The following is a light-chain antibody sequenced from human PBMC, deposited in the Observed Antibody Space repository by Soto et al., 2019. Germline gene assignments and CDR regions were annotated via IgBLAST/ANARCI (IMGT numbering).Light chain of an antibody. V-gene: IGLV1-51*02. Sequence: QSVLTQPPSVSAAPGQKVTISCSGSSSNIGNNYVSWYQQLPGTTPKLLIYENNKRPSGIPDRCSGSKSGTSATLGITGLQTGDEADYYCGTWDSSLSAVYVFGTGTKVTVL. J-gene: IGLJ1*01. CDR1: SSNIGNNY. CDR2: ENN. CDR3: GTWDSSLSAVYV.